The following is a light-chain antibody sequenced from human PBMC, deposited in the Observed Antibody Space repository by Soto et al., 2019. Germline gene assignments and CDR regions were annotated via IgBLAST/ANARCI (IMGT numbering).Light chain of an antibody. J-gene: IGKJ4*01. CDR3: QQRSNWPPT. CDR2: DAS. CDR1: QSVNKAY. V-gene: IGKV3-11*01. Sequence: EIVLTQSPGTLVLSPGDRATLSCRASQSVNKAYLVWYQVKPGQAPRLLMYDASNRATGIPARFSGSGSGTDFTLTISSLEPEDFAIYYCQQRSNWPPTFGGGTKVDI.